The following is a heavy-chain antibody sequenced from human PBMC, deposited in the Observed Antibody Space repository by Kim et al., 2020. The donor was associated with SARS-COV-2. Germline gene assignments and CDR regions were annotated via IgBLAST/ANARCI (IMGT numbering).Heavy chain of an antibody. V-gene: IGHV3-30*18. CDR3: AKDLLRLRGNRLGYCSSTSCLDYYYGMDV. Sequence: GGSLRLSCAASGFTFSSYGMHWVRQAPGKGLEWVAVISYDGSNKYYADSVKGRFTISRDNSKNTLYLQMNSLRAEDTAVYYFAKDLLRLRGNRLGYCSSTSCLDYYYGMDVWGQGTTVTVSS. D-gene: IGHD2-2*01. J-gene: IGHJ6*02. CDR2: ISYDGSNK. CDR1: GFTFSSYG.